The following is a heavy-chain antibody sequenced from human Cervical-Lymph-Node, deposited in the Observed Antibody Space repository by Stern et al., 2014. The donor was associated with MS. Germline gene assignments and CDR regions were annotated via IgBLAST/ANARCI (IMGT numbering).Heavy chain of an antibody. CDR1: GG. CDR2: IIRPLGTA. J-gene: IGHJ5*02. Sequence: QVQLMQSGADVKKPGSAVRVSCKASGGVSWLRQAPGQGLEYRRGIIRPLGTAHYAQRVQGRLTITADTSRTTTYMELRSLRSDDTAVYYCARGTGDNWFDPWGQGTLVSVSS. V-gene: IGHV1-69*06. CDR3: ARGTGDNWFDP. D-gene: IGHD3-10*01.